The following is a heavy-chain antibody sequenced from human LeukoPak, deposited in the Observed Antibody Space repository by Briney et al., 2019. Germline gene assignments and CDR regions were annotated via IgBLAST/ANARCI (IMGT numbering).Heavy chain of an antibody. CDR2: ISGSGGST. J-gene: IGHJ4*02. V-gene: IGHV3-23*01. D-gene: IGHD6-19*01. CDR1: GFTVSSNY. CDR3: AKVSGWYFDY. Sequence: GGSLRLSCAASGFTVSSNYMSWVRQAPGKGLEWVSAISGSGGSTYYADSVKGRFTISRDNSKNTLYLQMDSLRAEDTAVYYCAKVSGWYFDYWGQGTLVTVS.